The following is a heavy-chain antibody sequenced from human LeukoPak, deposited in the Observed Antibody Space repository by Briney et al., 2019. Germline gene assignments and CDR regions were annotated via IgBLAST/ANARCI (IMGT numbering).Heavy chain of an antibody. J-gene: IGHJ6*02. CDR3: AREGEQLARGGFYYYYGMDV. CDR2: VYTSGST. CDR1: GASVSGYF. V-gene: IGHV4-4*07. D-gene: IGHD6-13*01. Sequence: KPSETLSLTCTVSGASVSGYFWSWIRQPAGKGLEWIGRVYTSGSTNYNPSLKSRVTMSVDTSKNQFSLKLSSVTAADTAVYYCAREGEQLARGGFYYYYGMDVWGQGTTVTVSS.